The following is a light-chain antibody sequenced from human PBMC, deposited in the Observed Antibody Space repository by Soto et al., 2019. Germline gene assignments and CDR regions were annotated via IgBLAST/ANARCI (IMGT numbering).Light chain of an antibody. CDR2: LTS. V-gene: IGKV3-11*01. J-gene: IGKJ1*01. CDR1: QAVNTR. CDR3: QQRQSWPRT. Sequence: EIVLTQSPATLSSFPGDRVTLSCRASQAVNTRLAWYQHKPGQAPRLLIYLTSNRAAGIPARFSGSGSGTDVTLTLSDVQPEDFAVYYCQQRQSWPRTFGQGTKVDIK.